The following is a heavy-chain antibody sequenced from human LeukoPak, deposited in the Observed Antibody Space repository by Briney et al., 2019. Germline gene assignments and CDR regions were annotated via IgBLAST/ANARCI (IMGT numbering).Heavy chain of an antibody. CDR2: ISPNSGDT. CDR3: ARELGRNAFDV. D-gene: IGHD7-27*01. CDR1: GYTFADNH. Sequence: ASVKVSCKASGYTFADNHMYWIRQAPGQGLECMGWISPNSGDTNYAQKFQGRITMTGDTSISTGYMELSSLRSDDTAVYYCARELGRNAFDVWGQGTRVTVSS. V-gene: IGHV1-2*02. J-gene: IGHJ3*01.